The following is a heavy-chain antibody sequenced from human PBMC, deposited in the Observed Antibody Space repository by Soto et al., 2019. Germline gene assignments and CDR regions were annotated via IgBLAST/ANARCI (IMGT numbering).Heavy chain of an antibody. CDR2: VYHTGDT. D-gene: IGHD2-21*02. J-gene: IGHJ5*02. CDR1: GGTVASSHW. Sequence: SETLSLTCGVSGGTVASSHWWSWVRQSPGGGLEWIGNVYHTGDTNLNPSLQSRVTISVDKSNNQFSLRLNSLTAADTAVYFCAREIVTAGGNNYFDPWGPGTLVTVPQ. CDR3: AREIVTAGGNNYFDP. V-gene: IGHV4-4*02.